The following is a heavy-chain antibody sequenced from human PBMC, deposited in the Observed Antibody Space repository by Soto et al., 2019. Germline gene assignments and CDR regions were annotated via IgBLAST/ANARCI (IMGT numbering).Heavy chain of an antibody. V-gene: IGHV2-5*04. D-gene: IGHD2-21*02. Sequence: QITLKESGPTLVKPTQTLTLTCTFSGFSFSTSSVGVGWIRQPPGKALEWLALIYWDDDKRYNPSLRNRLTITKDTSRNQAVVTMTEMDPVDTGTDYCVKVYWVATGIRYYFDYWGQGTLVTVSS. J-gene: IGHJ4*02. CDR2: IYWDDDK. CDR3: VKVYWVATGIRYYFDY. CDR1: GFSFSTSSVG.